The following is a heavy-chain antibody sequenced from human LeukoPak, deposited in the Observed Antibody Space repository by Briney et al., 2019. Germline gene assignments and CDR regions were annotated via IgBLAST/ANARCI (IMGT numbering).Heavy chain of an antibody. CDR1: GGSIHNSNYY. Sequence: SETLSFTCTVSGGSIHNSNYYWSWIRQPAGKGLEWIGRIYTSGSTNYNPSLKSRVTMSVDTSKNQFSLKLSSVTAADTAVYYCARVSLVRGAPDYYFDYWGQGTLVTVSS. D-gene: IGHD3-10*01. CDR2: IYTSGST. V-gene: IGHV4-4*07. CDR3: ARVSLVRGAPDYYFDY. J-gene: IGHJ4*02.